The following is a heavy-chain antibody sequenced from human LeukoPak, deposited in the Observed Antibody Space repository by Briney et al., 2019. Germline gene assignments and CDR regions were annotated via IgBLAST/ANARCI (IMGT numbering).Heavy chain of an antibody. CDR2: IYYSGST. Sequence: PSETLSLTCTVSGGSISSSSYYWGGIRQPPGKGLEWIGSIYYSGSTYYNPSLKSRVTISVDTSKNQFSLKLSSVTAADTAVYYCARLRVAVIDYWGQGTLVTVSS. J-gene: IGHJ4*02. CDR3: ARLRVAVIDY. CDR1: GGSISSSSYY. D-gene: IGHD6-19*01. V-gene: IGHV4-39*01.